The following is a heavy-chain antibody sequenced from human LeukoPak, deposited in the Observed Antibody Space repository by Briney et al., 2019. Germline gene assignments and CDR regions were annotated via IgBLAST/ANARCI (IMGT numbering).Heavy chain of an antibody. J-gene: IGHJ4*02. D-gene: IGHD6-19*01. CDR1: GFTFSSYS. CDR2: ISSSSSTI. Sequence: GVSLRLSCAASGFTFSSYSMNWARQAPGKGLEWVSYISSSSSTIYYTDSVKGRFTISRDNAKNSLYLQMNSLRAEDTAVYYCARGLGIAVAGTRDYWGQGTLVTVSS. V-gene: IGHV3-48*01. CDR3: ARGLGIAVAGTRDY.